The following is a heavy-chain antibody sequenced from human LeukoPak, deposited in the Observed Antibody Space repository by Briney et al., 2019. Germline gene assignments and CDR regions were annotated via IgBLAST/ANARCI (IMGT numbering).Heavy chain of an antibody. Sequence: GGSLRLSCAASGFTFSNAWMSWVRQAPGKGLEWVGRIKSKTDGGTTDYPAPVKGRFTISRDDSKNTLYLQMNSLKTEDTAVYCCTTGPFIAVAGTGGNYYYMDVWGKGTTVTVSS. CDR3: TTGPFIAVAGTGGNYYYMDV. CDR2: IKSKTDGGTT. D-gene: IGHD6-19*01. CDR1: GFTFSNAW. J-gene: IGHJ6*03. V-gene: IGHV3-15*01.